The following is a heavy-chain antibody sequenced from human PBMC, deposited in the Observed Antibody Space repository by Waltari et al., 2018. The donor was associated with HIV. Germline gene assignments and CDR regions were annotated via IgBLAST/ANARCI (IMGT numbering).Heavy chain of an antibody. D-gene: IGHD3-10*01. CDR1: GSTFNHYY. V-gene: IGHV3-11*04. J-gene: IGHJ6*02. CDR2: ISSSGSTI. CDR3: ARDPMVRGRVGMDV. Sequence: QVQLVESGGGLVKSGGSLSLSCAASGSTFNHYYMNWISQAPAKGREWVSYISSSGSTIYYADSVKGRFTISRDNAKNSLYLQMNSLRAEDTAVYYCARDPMVRGRVGMDVWGQGTTVTVSS.